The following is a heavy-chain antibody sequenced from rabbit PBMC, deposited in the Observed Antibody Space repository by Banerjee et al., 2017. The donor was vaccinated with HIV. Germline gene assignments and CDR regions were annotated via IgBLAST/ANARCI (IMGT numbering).Heavy chain of an antibody. V-gene: IGHV1S47*01. J-gene: IGHJ4*01. CDR3: ARDLAGVIGWNFNL. CDR2: IVVAKGNT. D-gene: IGHD4-1*01. CDR1: GFSFNNNYV. Sequence: QEQLVESGGGLVQPEGSLTLTCTASGFSFNNNYVMCWVRQAPGKGLERIGVIVVAKGNTYYASWVNGRFTISSDNAQNTVFLQLHSLTAADTATYFCARDLAGVIGWNFNLWGQGTLVTVS.